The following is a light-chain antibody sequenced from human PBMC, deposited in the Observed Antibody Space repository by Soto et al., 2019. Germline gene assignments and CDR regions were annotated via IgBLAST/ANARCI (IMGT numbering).Light chain of an antibody. CDR2: GAS. V-gene: IGKV3-15*01. J-gene: IGKJ1*01. CDR1: QSVSSN. Sequence: EIVLTQSPAILSLSPGARAPLSCRASQSVSSNLAWYQQKPGQAPRLLIYGASTRATGIPARFSGSGSGTEFTLTISSLQSEDFAVYYCQQYNNWPPWTFGQGTKVDIK. CDR3: QQYNNWPPWT.